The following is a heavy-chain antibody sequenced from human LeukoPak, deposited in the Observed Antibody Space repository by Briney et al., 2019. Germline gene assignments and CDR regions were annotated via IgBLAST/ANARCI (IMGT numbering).Heavy chain of an antibody. D-gene: IGHD4-17*01. CDR1: GYTFTSYD. Sequence: ASVKVSCKASGYTFTSYDINWVRQASGQGLEWMGWMNPNSGNTGYAQKFQGRVTMTRNTSISTAYMELSSLRSEDTAVYYCARGDGYGDYSDYWGQGTLVTVSS. V-gene: IGHV1-8*01. CDR2: MNPNSGNT. J-gene: IGHJ4*02. CDR3: ARGDGYGDYSDY.